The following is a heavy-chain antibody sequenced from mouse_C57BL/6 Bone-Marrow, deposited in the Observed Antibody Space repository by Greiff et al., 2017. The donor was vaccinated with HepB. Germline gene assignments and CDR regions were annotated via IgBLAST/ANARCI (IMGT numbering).Heavy chain of an antibody. CDR2: IDPEDGDT. D-gene: IGHD1-1*01. CDR1: GFNIKDYY. J-gene: IGHJ3*01. Sequence: EVQLQQSGAELVRPGASVKLSCTASGFNIKDYYMHWVKQRPEQGLEWIGRIDPEDGDTEYAPKFQGKATMTADTSSNTAYLQLSSLTSEDTAVYYYTTPYYGSSYIAYWGQGTLVTGSA. CDR3: TTPYYGSSYIAY. V-gene: IGHV14-1*01.